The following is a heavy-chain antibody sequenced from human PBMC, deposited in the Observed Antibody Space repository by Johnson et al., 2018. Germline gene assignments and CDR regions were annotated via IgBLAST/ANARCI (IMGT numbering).Heavy chain of an antibody. J-gene: IGHJ3*02. V-gene: IGHV3-23*04. Sequence: VQLVESGGGLVQXGGSLRLXCAASGFTFSNYAMIWVRQAPGEGLDWVSAIGGSGSSTFSADSVKGRFTISRDNSKNTLYLQMNSLRADDTAVYYCAKRMSPTTLRWEAFDIWGQGTMVTVSS. CDR2: IGGSGSST. CDR1: GFTFSNYA. D-gene: IGHD2-2*01. CDR3: AKRMSPTTLRWEAFDI.